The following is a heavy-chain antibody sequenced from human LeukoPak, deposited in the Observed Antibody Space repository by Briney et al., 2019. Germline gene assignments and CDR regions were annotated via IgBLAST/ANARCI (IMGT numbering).Heavy chain of an antibody. CDR1: GFTFSSYA. D-gene: IGHD6-19*01. CDR3: AKGGGWSPAVLFDY. J-gene: IGHJ4*02. Sequence: GGSLRLSCAASGFTFSSYAMSWVRQPPGKGLEWVSAISGSGGSTYYADSVKGRFTISRDNSKNTLYLQMNSLRAEDTAVYYCAKGGGWSPAVLFDYWGQGTLVTVSS. V-gene: IGHV3-23*01. CDR2: ISGSGGST.